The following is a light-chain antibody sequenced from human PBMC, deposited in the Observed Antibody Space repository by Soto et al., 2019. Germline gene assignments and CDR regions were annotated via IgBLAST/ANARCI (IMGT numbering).Light chain of an antibody. CDR3: HQSYVIPT. J-gene: IGKJ5*01. CDR2: AAS. CDR1: QSIGAY. Sequence: DRQLAESTSSVSACVGDSVTITCRASQSIGAYLNWYQQKPGKAPKLLIYAASSLQSGVPSRFSGSVSVTDFTLTVSSFELEDFVTYCCHQSYVIPTFGQGTRLEIK. V-gene: IGKV1-39*01.